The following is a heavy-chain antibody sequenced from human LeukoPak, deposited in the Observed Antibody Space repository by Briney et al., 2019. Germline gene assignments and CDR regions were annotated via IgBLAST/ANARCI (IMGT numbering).Heavy chain of an antibody. J-gene: IGHJ4*02. Sequence: GGSLRLSCAASGFTFSSYSMNWVRQAPGKGLEWVSSISSSSSYIYYADSVKGRFTISRDNAKNSLYLQMNSLRAEDTAVYYCAREIWKTKVAFRYWGQGTLVTVSS. D-gene: IGHD4-23*01. CDR3: AREIWKTKVAFRY. V-gene: IGHV3-21*01. CDR2: ISSSSSYI. CDR1: GFTFSSYS.